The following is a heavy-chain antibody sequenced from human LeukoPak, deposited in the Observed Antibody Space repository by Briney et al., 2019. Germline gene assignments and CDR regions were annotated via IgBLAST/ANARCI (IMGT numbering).Heavy chain of an antibody. CDR3: ARDGLRDGYNS. Sequence: SQTLSLTCTVSGGSIGSGSYYWSWIRQPAGKGLEWIGHIYTSGSTNYNPSLKSRVTISVDRSKNQFSLKLSSVTAADTAVYYCARDGLRDGYNSWGQGTLVTVSS. D-gene: IGHD5-24*01. CDR1: GGSIGSGSYY. V-gene: IGHV4-61*09. J-gene: IGHJ4*02. CDR2: IYTSGST.